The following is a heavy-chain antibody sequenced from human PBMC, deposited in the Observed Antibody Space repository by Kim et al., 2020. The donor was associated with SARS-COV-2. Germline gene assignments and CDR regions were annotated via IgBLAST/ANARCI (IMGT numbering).Heavy chain of an antibody. Sequence: SETLSLTCAVYGGSFSGYYWSWIRQPPGKGLEWIGEINHSGSTNYNPSLKSRVTISVDTSKNQFSLKLSSVTAADTAVYYCARGPVVVVVAATRVDPFDYWGQGTLVTVSS. V-gene: IGHV4-34*01. J-gene: IGHJ4*02. D-gene: IGHD2-15*01. CDR2: INHSGST. CDR1: GGSFSGYY. CDR3: ARGPVVVVVAATRVDPFDY.